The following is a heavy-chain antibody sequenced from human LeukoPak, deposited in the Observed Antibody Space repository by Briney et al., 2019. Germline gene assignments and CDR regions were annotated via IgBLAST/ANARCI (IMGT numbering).Heavy chain of an antibody. CDR3: SARSLGEQYYGMDV. Sequence: ASVKVSCKASGYTSTNFDINWVRQATGQGLEWMGWMNLNSGKTGYRQEFQGRVTITTNTSIITAYMELRSLRSDDTAVYYCSARSLGEQYYGMDVWGQGATVTVSS. J-gene: IGHJ6*02. D-gene: IGHD3-16*01. CDR2: MNLNSGKT. V-gene: IGHV1-8*01. CDR1: GYTSTNFD.